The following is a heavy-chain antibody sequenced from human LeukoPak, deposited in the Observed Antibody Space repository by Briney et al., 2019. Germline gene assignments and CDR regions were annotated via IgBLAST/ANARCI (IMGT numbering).Heavy chain of an antibody. CDR1: GFTFSSYS. Sequence: GGSLRLSCAASGFTFSSYSMNWVRQAPGKGLEWVSYISSSSSTINYADSVKGRFTISRDNGKNTLFLQMNSLRAEDAAVYYCVRGNDYGGPHYWGQGTLVTVSS. J-gene: IGHJ4*02. CDR2: ISSSSSTI. D-gene: IGHD4-23*01. CDR3: VRGNDYGGPHY. V-gene: IGHV3-48*04.